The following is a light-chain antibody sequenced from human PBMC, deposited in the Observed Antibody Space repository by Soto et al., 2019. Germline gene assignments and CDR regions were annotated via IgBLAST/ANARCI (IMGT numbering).Light chain of an antibody. CDR3: QQYGSSHLT. CDR2: GAS. CDR1: QTVSSNF. Sequence: IVLTQSPGTPSLSPGERATLSCRASQTVSSNFLAWYQQKPGQAPRLLISGASNRATGIPDRFSGSGSGTDFTLTISRLEPEDFAVYYCQQYGSSHLTFGGGTKVEIE. J-gene: IGKJ4*01. V-gene: IGKV3-20*01.